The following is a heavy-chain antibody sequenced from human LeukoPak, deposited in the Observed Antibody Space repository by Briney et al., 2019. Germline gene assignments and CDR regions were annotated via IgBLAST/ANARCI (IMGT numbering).Heavy chain of an antibody. D-gene: IGHD4/OR15-4a*01. CDR3: ARRAGAYSHPYDY. V-gene: IGHV3-53*01. CDR1: GFTVSSDS. Sequence: GGSLRLSCTVSGFTVSSDSMSWVRQAPGKGLEWVSFIYSGGSTNYSDSVKGRFTISRDNSKNTLYLQMNSLRAEDTAVYYCARRAGAYSHPYDYGGQGCLVTVSS. CDR2: IYSGGST. J-gene: IGHJ4*02.